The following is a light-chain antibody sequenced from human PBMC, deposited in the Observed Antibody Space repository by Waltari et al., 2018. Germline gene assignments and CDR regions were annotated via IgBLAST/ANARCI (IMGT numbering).Light chain of an antibody. V-gene: IGLV3-21*04. CDR1: NIDTKS. CDR3: QVWDSSSDHPWV. Sequence: SYVLTQPPSMSVPPGETASISCRGYNIDTKSVHGYQQRPGQAPVLVMYYDSDRPSGIPERFSGSNTGDTATLTISRIEAGDEADYYCQVWDSSSDHPWVFGGGTKLTVL. J-gene: IGLJ3*02. CDR2: YDS.